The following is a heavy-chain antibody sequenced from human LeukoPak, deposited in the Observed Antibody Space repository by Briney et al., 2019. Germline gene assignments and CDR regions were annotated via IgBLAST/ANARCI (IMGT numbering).Heavy chain of an antibody. CDR3: ARDYKWFDP. CDR1: GYSISSGYY. J-gene: IGHJ5*02. Sequence: SETLSLTCTVSGYSISSGYYWGWIRQPPGKGLEWIGSIYHSGSIYYNPSLKSRVTISVDTSKNQFSLKLSSVTAADTAVYYCARDYKWFDPWGQGTLVTVSS. V-gene: IGHV4-38-2*02. CDR2: IYHSGSI.